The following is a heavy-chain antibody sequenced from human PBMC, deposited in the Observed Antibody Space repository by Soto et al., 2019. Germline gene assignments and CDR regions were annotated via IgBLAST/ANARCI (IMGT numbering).Heavy chain of an antibody. CDR3: ARSTYYDILTGSYYYYAMDV. CDR2: ISGSGGST. D-gene: IGHD3-9*01. Sequence: PGGSLRLSCAASGFTFSSYAMSWVRQAPGKGLEWVSAISGSGGSTYYADSVKGRFTISRDNSNNTLYLHMNNLRAEDTAVYYCARSTYYDILTGSYYYYAMDVWGQGTTVTVSS. V-gene: IGHV3-23*01. J-gene: IGHJ6*02. CDR1: GFTFSSYA.